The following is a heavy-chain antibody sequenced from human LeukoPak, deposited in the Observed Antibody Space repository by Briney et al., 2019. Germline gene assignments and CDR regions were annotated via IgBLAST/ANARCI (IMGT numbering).Heavy chain of an antibody. CDR3: ATWRTAKTGFDY. CDR2: IYYSGSP. J-gene: IGHJ4*02. Sequence: SETLSLTCTVSGGSISNNNYYWAWVRQPPGKGLECIGSIYYSGSPYYNPSLKSRVTISVDTSKNQFSLRLSSVTAADTAVYYCATWRTAKTGFDYWGQGTLVTVSS. D-gene: IGHD1-1*01. V-gene: IGHV4-39*01. CDR1: GGSISNNNYY.